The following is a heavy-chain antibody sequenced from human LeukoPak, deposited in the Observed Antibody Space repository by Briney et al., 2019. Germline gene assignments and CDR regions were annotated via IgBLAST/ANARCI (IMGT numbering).Heavy chain of an antibody. D-gene: IGHD5-12*01. CDR2: IYTSGST. Sequence: SQTLSLTCTVSGGSISSGSYYWSWIRQPAGKGLEWIGRIYTSGSTNYNPFLKSRVTISVDTSKNQFSLKLSSVTAADTAVYYCAREGGYDTLDYWGQGTLVTVSS. CDR1: GGSISSGSYY. CDR3: AREGGYDTLDY. J-gene: IGHJ4*02. V-gene: IGHV4-61*02.